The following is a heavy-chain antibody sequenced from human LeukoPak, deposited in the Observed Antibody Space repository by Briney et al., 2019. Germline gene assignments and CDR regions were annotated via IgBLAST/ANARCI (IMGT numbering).Heavy chain of an antibody. V-gene: IGHV3-73*01. Sequence: GGSLRLSCAPSGFTFSGSALHWVRPASGKGLEWVGRIRTKVNSYATAHAESGKGRLTISRDDSKNTANLQMNSVKIEDTAVYYCTRHGELEGTPHWGQGTRVSVSS. CDR3: TRHGELEGTPH. J-gene: IGHJ4*02. CDR1: GFTFSGSA. D-gene: IGHD1-7*01. CDR2: IRTKVNSYAT.